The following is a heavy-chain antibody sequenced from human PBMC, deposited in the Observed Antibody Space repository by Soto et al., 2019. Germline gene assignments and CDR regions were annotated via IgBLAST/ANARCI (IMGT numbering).Heavy chain of an antibody. CDR3: ARLGHPGH. J-gene: IGHJ4*02. V-gene: IGHV1-69*01. Sequence: QVQLVQSGAEVQKPGSSVKVSCTASGGSLRNSVISWVRQAPAQRLEWMGGVIPILGTANYAQKFQGRVTMTADEATSTAYMDLSSLSPDDTAVYYCARLGHPGHWGPGTLVIVSS. CDR2: VIPILGTA. CDR1: GGSLRNSV.